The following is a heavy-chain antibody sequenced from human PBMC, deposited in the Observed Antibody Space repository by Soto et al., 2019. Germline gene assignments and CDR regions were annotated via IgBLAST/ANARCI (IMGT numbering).Heavy chain of an antibody. CDR1: GGSISSYY. CDR3: ARSLRQYYYYYYMDV. Sequence: QVQLQESGPGLVKPSETLSLTCTVSGGSISSYYWSWIRQPPGMGLEWIGYIYYSGSTNYNPSLKSRVTISVDTSKNQFSLKLSSVTAADTAVYYCARSLRQYYYYYYMDVWGKGTTVTVSS. V-gene: IGHV4-59*01. D-gene: IGHD3-16*02. J-gene: IGHJ6*03. CDR2: IYYSGST.